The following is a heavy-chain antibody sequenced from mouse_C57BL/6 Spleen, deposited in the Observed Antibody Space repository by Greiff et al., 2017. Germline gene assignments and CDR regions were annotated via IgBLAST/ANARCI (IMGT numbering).Heavy chain of an antibody. CDR1: GFTYSDYG. Sequence: EVKVVESGGGLVKPGGSLKLSCAASGFTYSDYGMHWVRQAPEKGLEWVAYISSGSSTYYYADTVKGRFTISRDNAKTTLYLQMTSLRSEYTAMYYCARTGVVAFYAMDYWGQGTSVTVSS. J-gene: IGHJ4*01. V-gene: IGHV5-17*01. CDR3: ARTGVVAFYAMDY. CDR2: ISSGSSTY. D-gene: IGHD1-1*01.